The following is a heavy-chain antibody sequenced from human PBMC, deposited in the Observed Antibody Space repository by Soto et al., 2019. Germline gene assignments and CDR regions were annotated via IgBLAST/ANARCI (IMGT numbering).Heavy chain of an antibody. CDR3: AKDRDYGDSNAALEI. D-gene: IGHD4-17*01. CDR1: GFTFSSYA. J-gene: IGHJ3*02. V-gene: IGHV3-23*01. Sequence: EVQLLESGGGLVQPGGSLRLSCAASGFTFSSYAMSWVRQAPGKGLEWVSAISGRGGSTYYADSVKGRVTISKDKCKNPLFLQMDTLRAEDTAVDYCAKDRDYGDSNAALEIWGQGTMVTVSS. CDR2: ISGRGGST.